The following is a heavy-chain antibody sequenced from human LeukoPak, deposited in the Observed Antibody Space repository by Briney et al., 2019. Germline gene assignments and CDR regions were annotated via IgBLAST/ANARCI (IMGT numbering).Heavy chain of an antibody. V-gene: IGHV1-18*01. Sequence: ASVKVSCKASGYTFTSYVINWVRQAPGQGLEWMGWISAYNGNTNYAQNLQGRVTMTTDTSTSTAYMELRTLRSDDTAVYYCAKTARVGYSGTYPYYFDYWGQGTLVTVSS. D-gene: IGHD1-26*01. CDR3: AKTARVGYSGTYPYYFDY. CDR1: GYTFTSYV. CDR2: ISAYNGNT. J-gene: IGHJ4*02.